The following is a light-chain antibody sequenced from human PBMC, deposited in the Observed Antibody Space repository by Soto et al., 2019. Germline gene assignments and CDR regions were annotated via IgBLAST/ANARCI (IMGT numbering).Light chain of an antibody. J-gene: IGLJ1*01. CDR1: SGDVGGYNY. V-gene: IGLV2-8*01. CDR3: SSYAGINNYG. CDR2: EVS. Sequence: QSVLTQPPSASGSPGQSVTISCTGTSGDVGGYNYVSWYQQHPGKAPKLMIFEVSERPSAVPDRFSASKSGNTASLTVSGLQGEDEADYYFSSYAGINNYGFGTGTKLTVL.